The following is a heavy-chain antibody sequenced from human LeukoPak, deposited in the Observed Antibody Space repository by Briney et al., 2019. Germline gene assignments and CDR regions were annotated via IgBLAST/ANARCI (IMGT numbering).Heavy chain of an antibody. CDR1: GGTFSSYA. V-gene: IGHV1-69*13. CDR2: IIPIFGTA. J-gene: IGHJ4*02. CDR3: ARDPDYYGSGSPLGFDY. Sequence: ASVKVSCKASGGTFSSYAISWVRQAPGQGLEWMGGIIPIFGTANYAQKFQGRVTITADESTSTAYMELSSLRSEDTAVYYCARDPDYYGSGSPLGFDYWGQGTLVTVSS. D-gene: IGHD3-10*01.